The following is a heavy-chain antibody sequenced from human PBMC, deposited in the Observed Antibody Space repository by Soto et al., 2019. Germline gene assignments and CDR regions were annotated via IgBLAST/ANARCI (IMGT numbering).Heavy chain of an antibody. CDR2: IDEYGNTI. CDR1: GFTFRSDG. D-gene: IGHD3-10*01. J-gene: IGHJ4*02. Sequence: GGSLRLSCATSGFTFRSDGMHWVRQVPGEGLLWVSRIDEYGNTINYADSGRGRFTISRDNARNTLYLEMNSLRAEDTALYYCTRDIGGKGAYWGPGTLVTV. V-gene: IGHV3-74*01. CDR3: TRDIGGKGAY.